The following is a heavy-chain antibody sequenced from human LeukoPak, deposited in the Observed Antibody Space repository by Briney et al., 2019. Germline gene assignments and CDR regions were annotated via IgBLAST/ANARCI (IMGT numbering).Heavy chain of an antibody. V-gene: IGHV1-46*01. CDR1: GYTFTSYY. CDR3: ARDEERDYLDFPSRMDV. Sequence: GASVKVSCKASGYTFTSYYMHWVRQAPGQGLEWMGIINPSGGSTSYAQKFQGRVTITADKSTSTAYMELSSLRSEDTAVYYCARDEERDYLDFPSRMDVWGKGTTVTVSS. D-gene: IGHD1-1*01. J-gene: IGHJ6*03. CDR2: INPSGGST.